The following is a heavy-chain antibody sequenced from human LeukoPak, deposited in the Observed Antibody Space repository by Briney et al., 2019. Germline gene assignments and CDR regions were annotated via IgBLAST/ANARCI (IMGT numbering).Heavy chain of an antibody. CDR2: VNPNGGGT. V-gene: IGHV1-2*02. D-gene: IGHD6-13*01. Sequence: ASGKVSCKASGYTFTGHYMHWVRQAPGQGLEWMGWVNPNGGGTNYAQKFQGRVTVTRDTSISTAYMELGRLRSDDTAVYYCARDLKGSSWPDYWGQGTLVPGSS. CDR1: GYTFTGHY. J-gene: IGHJ4*02. CDR3: ARDLKGSSWPDY.